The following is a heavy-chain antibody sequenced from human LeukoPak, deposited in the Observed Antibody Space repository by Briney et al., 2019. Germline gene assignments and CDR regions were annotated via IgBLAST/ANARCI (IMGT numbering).Heavy chain of an antibody. J-gene: IGHJ2*01. V-gene: IGHV6-1*01. D-gene: IGHD2-15*01. Sequence: SQTLSLTCAISGDSVSSSSATWNWIRQSPSRGLEWLGRTYYKSKWYNDYAVSVKSRITISPDTSRNQFSLQQNSATPEDTAVYYCARDPSGGFRWYFDLWGRGTLVTVSS. CDR2: TYYKSKWYN. CDR3: ARDPSGGFRWYFDL. CDR1: GDSVSSSSAT.